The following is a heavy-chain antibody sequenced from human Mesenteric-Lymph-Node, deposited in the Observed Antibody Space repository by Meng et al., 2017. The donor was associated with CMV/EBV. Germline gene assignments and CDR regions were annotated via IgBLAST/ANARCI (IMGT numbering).Heavy chain of an antibody. D-gene: IGHD6-13*01. CDR3: ARGRESSSWTFDL. CDR2: IDHRGST. V-gene: IGHV4-34*01. CDR1: GGAFSGSF. J-gene: IGHJ2*01. Sequence: CAVYGGAFSGSFWSWSRQPPGKGLEWIGEIDHRGSTNYNPSLKSRVTISLDTSKNQLSLKLNSIIDADTAVYFCARGRESSSWTFDLWGHGTLVTVSS.